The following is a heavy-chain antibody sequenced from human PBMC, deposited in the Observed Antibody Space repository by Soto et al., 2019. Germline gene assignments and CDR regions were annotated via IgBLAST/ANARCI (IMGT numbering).Heavy chain of an antibody. V-gene: IGHV1-8*01. CDR3: ARGYDSSGWYYYYYGMDV. CDR1: GYTFTSYD. J-gene: IGHJ6*02. CDR2: MNPNSGNT. Sequence: QVQLVQSGAEVKKPGASVKVSCKASGYTFTSYDINWVRQATGQGLEWMGWMNPNSGNTGYAQKFQGRVTMTRNTXIXTXXMELSSLRSEDTAVYYCARGYDSSGWYYYYYGMDVWGQGTTVTVSS. D-gene: IGHD6-19*01.